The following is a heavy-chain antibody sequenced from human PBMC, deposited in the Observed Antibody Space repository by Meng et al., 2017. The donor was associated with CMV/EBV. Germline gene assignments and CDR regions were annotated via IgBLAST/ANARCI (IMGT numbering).Heavy chain of an antibody. CDR2: SNAGNGNT. V-gene: IGHV1-3*02. CDR3: ASQTTGYYGMDV. Sequence: ASVKVSCKASGYTFTSYAMHWVRQAPGQRLEWMGWSNAGNGNTKYSQEFQGRVTMTRDTSTSTVYMELSSLRSEDTAVYYCASQTTGYYGMDVWGQGTTVTVSS. D-gene: IGHD4-17*01. CDR1: GYTFTSYA. J-gene: IGHJ6*02.